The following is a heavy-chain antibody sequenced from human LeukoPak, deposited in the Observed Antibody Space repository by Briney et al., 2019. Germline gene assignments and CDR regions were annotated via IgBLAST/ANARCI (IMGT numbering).Heavy chain of an antibody. D-gene: IGHD5-24*01. J-gene: IGHJ6*03. V-gene: IGHV3-15*01. Sequence: GGSLRLSCAVSGFNFDIAWMDWVRQAPGEGLEWVGRIKSKNDGAATDYGAPVRGRFTISIDDSKNMLYLQMNSLKTEDTAVYYCVSRDAYKPRYFMDVWGKGTTVTVSS. CDR3: VSRDAYKPRYFMDV. CDR2: IKSKNDGAAT. CDR1: GFNFDIAW.